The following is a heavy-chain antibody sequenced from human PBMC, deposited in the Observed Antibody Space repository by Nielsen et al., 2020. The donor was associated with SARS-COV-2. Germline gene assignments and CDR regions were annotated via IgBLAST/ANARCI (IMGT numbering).Heavy chain of an antibody. CDR1: GFPFSDSA. J-gene: IGHJ6*01. D-gene: IGHD3-10*01. CDR3: AGEILWFGDP. CDR2: IRSKANNYAT. Sequence: GESLKISCAASGFPFSDSAVHWVRQASGKGLEWVGRIRSKANNYATGYGESVKGRFTISRDNSKNTLYLQMNSLRAEDTAVYYCAGEILWFGDPWGQGTTVTVSS. V-gene: IGHV3-73*01.